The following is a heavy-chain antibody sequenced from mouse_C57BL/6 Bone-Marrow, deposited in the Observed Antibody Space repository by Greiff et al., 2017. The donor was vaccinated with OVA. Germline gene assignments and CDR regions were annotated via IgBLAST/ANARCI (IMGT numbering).Heavy chain of an antibody. V-gene: IGHV10-1*01. D-gene: IGHD1-1*01. Sequence: EVKLMESGGGLVQPKGSLKLSCAASGFSFNTYAMNWVRQAPGKGLEWVARIRSKSNNYATYYADSVKDRFTISRDDSESMLYLQMNNLKTEDTAMYYCVRHPYYYGSSHYYAMDYWGQGTSVTVSS. J-gene: IGHJ4*01. CDR1: GFSFNTYA. CDR3: VRHPYYYGSSHYYAMDY. CDR2: IRSKSNNYAT.